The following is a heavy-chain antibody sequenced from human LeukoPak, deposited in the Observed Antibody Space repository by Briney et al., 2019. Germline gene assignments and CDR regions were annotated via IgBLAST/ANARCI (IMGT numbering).Heavy chain of an antibody. D-gene: IGHD3-22*01. CDR2: ISAYNGNT. CDR3: ARDSYDSSGNYLDY. Sequence: ASVKVSCKASGYTFTNYGISWVRQAPGQGLEWMGWISAYNGNTNYAQKLQGRVTMTTDTSTSTAYMELRSLRSDDTAVYYCARDSYDSSGNYLDYWGQGTLVTVSS. J-gene: IGHJ4*02. V-gene: IGHV1-18*01. CDR1: GYTFTNYG.